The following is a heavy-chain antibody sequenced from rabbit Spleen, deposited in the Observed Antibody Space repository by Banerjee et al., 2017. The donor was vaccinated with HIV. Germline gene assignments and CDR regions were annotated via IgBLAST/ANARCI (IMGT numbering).Heavy chain of an antibody. CDR1: GFSFSSGYD. J-gene: IGHJ6*01. CDR3: ARDTGSSFSSYGMDL. V-gene: IGHV1S47*01. CDR2: IDPVFGIT. D-gene: IGHD8-1*01. Sequence: QEQLVESGGGLVQPEGSLTLTCTASGFSFSSGYDMCWVRQAPGKGLEWIGYIDPVFGITYYANWVNGRFSISSHNAQNTLFLQLNSLTAADTATYFCARDTGSSFSSYGMDLWGPGTLVTVS.